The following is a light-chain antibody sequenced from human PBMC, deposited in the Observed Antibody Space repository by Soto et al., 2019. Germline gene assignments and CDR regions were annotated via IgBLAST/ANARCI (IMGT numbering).Light chain of an antibody. CDR2: GAS. V-gene: IGKV3-20*01. Sequence: EIVLTQSPATLSLYPGERATLSCRASQGVSSTQLAWYQQKRGQAPRLLMYGASSRATGIPDRFSGSGSGTDFTLTISRLGPEDFAVYYCQQYAISWTFGQGTKVDIK. CDR3: QQYAISWT. CDR1: QGVSSTQ. J-gene: IGKJ1*01.